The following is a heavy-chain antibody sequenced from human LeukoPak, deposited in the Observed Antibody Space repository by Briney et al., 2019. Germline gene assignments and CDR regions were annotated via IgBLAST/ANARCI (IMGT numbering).Heavy chain of an antibody. Sequence: VGTLRLSRALSGGSTDDYRMRWVRHGPQEGLGWVSGINWDGTNTYYAESVKGRFTISRDSAEKSLYLHMNSLRDDDTAFYYCVKDLSSNWYSFDYWGQGTLVTVSS. J-gene: IGHJ4*02. D-gene: IGHD6-13*01. CDR3: VKDLSSNWYSFDY. V-gene: IGHV3-20*04. CDR1: GGSTDDYR. CDR2: INWDGTNT.